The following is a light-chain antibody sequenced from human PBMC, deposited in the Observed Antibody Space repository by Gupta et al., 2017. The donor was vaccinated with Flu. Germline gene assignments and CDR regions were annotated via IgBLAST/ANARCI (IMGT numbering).Light chain of an antibody. Sequence: DVMLTQSPSFRTASVGDRVTLTCRTSQRVRTSLAWYQQKPAKAPKLLIYSISTLHSGVPSRFSGSGSGSEFTLTITSLQPEDFASYYCQNPKTFGGGTKVEIK. CDR3: QNPKT. CDR2: SIS. J-gene: IGKJ4*01. CDR1: QRVRTS. V-gene: IGKV1-9*01.